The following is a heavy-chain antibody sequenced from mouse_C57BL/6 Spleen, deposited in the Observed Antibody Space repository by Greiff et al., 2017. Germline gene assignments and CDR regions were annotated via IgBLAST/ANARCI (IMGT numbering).Heavy chain of an antibody. CDR2: IYPGNSDT. CDR3: TRGGVYYDYEGAWFAY. J-gene: IGHJ3*01. V-gene: IGHV1-5*01. Sequence: EVQLQQSGTVLPRPGASVKMSCKTSGYTFTSYWMHWVKQRPGQGLEWIGAIYPGNSDTSYNQKFKGKAKLTAVTSASTAYMELSSLTNEDSAVYYCTRGGVYYDYEGAWFAYWGQGTLVTVSA. CDR1: GYTFTSYW. D-gene: IGHD2-4*01.